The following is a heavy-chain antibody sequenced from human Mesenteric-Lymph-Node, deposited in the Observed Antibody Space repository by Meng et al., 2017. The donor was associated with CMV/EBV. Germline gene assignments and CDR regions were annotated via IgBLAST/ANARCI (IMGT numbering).Heavy chain of an antibody. D-gene: IGHD3-22*01. V-gene: IGHV3-30*04. J-gene: IGHJ4*02. Sequence: GGSLRLSCAASGFTFSSYAMHWVRQAPGKGLEWVAVISYDGSNKYYADSVKGRFTISRDNSKNTLYLQMNSLRAEDTAVYYCAKAYYYESSGMHFWGQGTLVTVSS. CDR2: ISYDGSNK. CDR1: GFTFSSYA. CDR3: AKAYYYESSGMHF.